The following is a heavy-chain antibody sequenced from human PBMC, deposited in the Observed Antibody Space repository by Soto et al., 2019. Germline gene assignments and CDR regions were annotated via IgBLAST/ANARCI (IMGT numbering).Heavy chain of an antibody. V-gene: IGHV3-48*02. CDR2: ISSSSSNI. Sequence: GGSLRLSCTASGFTFSSRAMSWVRQFPGRGLEWVSYISSSSSNIDYADSVKGRFTVSRDNAKNSLYLQMNTLRDEDTAVYYCASDRSLGSNWYYYLESWGQGTLVTVSS. D-gene: IGHD1-20*01. CDR3: ASDRSLGSNWYYYLES. CDR1: GFTFSSRA. J-gene: IGHJ4*02.